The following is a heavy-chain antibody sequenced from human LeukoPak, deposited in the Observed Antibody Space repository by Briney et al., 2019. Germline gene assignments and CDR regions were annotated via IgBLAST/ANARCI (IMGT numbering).Heavy chain of an antibody. CDR3: AKAAAAPGFDF. CDR1: GFTSSSYA. V-gene: IGHV3-23*01. CDR2: VSGSGDRM. Sequence: GGSLRLSCAASGFTSSSYALNWVRRAPGKGLEWVATVSGSGDRMYHADSVKGRFTISRDNSKNTIYLQMNSLRAEDTALYYCAKAAAAPGFDFWGQGTLVTVSS. D-gene: IGHD6-13*01. J-gene: IGHJ4*02.